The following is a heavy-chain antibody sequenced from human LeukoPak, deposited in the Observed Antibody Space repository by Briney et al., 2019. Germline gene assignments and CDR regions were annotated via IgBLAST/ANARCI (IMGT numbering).Heavy chain of an antibody. CDR3: ATESPRRQYYYDPNWFDP. D-gene: IGHD3-22*01. CDR2: IIPIFGTA. Sequence: SVKVSCKASGGTFSSYAISWVRQAPGQGLEWMGGIIPIFGTANYAQKFQGRVTITADKSTSTAYMELSSLRSEDTAVYYCATESPRRQYYYDPNWFDPWGQGTLVTVSS. V-gene: IGHV1-69*06. CDR1: GGTFSSYA. J-gene: IGHJ5*02.